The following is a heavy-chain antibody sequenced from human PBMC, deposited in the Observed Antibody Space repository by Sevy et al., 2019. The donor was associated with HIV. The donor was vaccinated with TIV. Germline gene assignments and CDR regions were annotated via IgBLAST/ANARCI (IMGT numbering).Heavy chain of an antibody. Sequence: ASVKVSCKASGYTFTSYAMNWVRQAPGQGLEWMGWINTNTGNPTYAQGFTGRFVFSLDTSVSTAYLQISSLKAEDTAVYYCARGKVRGVIITLLDWFDPWGQGTLVTVSS. CDR1: GYTFTSYA. J-gene: IGHJ5*02. CDR3: ARGKVRGVIITLLDWFDP. D-gene: IGHD3-10*01. V-gene: IGHV7-4-1*02. CDR2: INTNTGNP.